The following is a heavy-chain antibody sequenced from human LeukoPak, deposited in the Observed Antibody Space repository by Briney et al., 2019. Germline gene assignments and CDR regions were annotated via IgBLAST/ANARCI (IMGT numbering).Heavy chain of an antibody. V-gene: IGHV4-4*07. D-gene: IGHD3-22*01. J-gene: IGHJ4*02. Sequence: SETLSLTCTVSGGSISSCYWSWIRQPAGKGLEWIGRIYTSGSTNYNPSLKSRVTMSVDTSKNQFSLKLSSVTAADTAVYYCARDRYYYDSSGYLFDYWGQGTLVTVSS. CDR3: ARDRYYYDSSGYLFDY. CDR2: IYTSGST. CDR1: GGSISSCY.